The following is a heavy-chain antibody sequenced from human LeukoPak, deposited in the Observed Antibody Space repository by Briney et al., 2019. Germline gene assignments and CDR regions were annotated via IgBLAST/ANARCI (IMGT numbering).Heavy chain of an antibody. CDR2: INHSGST. Sequence: SSETLSLTCAVYGGSFSGYYWSWIRQPPGKGLEWIGEINHSGSTNYNPSLKSRVTISVDTSKNQFSLKLSSVTAADTAVYYCARYLVPLYFDYWGQGTLVTVSS. J-gene: IGHJ4*02. CDR1: GGSFSGYY. V-gene: IGHV4-34*01. CDR3: ARYLVPLYFDY. D-gene: IGHD2-2*01.